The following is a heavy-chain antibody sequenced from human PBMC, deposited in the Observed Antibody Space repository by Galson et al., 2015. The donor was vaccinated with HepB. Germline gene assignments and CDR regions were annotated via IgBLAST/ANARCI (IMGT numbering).Heavy chain of an antibody. J-gene: IGHJ4*01. CDR3: ARGEYSFDY. D-gene: IGHD2/OR15-2a*01. V-gene: IGHV1-18*01. Sequence: QSGAEVKKPGASVKVSFKASGYSFTNYGINWVRQAPGRGLDWVGWISPYNGNRNYVKKLQGRVTMTTETSTSTAYMELRSLKTDDTAVYYCARGEYSFDYWGHGTLVAVSS. CDR1: GYSFTNYG. CDR2: ISPYNGNR.